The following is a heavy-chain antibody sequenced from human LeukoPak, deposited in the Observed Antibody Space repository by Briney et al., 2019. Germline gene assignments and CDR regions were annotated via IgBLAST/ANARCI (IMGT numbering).Heavy chain of an antibody. J-gene: IGHJ3*02. D-gene: IGHD2-2*01. Sequence: GASVKVSCKASGGTFSSYAISWVRQAPGQGLEWMGGIIPIFGTANYAQKFQGRVTITADESTSTAYMELSSLRSEDTAVYYCASWRYCSSTSCQGKNAFDIWGQGTMVTVSS. CDR3: ASWRYCSSTSCQGKNAFDI. CDR2: IIPIFGTA. CDR1: GGTFSSYA. V-gene: IGHV1-69*13.